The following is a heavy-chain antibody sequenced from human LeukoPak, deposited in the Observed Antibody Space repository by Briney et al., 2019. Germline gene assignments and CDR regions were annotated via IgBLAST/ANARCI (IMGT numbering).Heavy chain of an antibody. CDR2: INPNSGGT. Sequence: ASVKVSCKASGYTFTGYYMHWVRQAPGQGLEWMGRINPNSGGTNYAQKFHGRVTMTRDTSISTAYMELSRLRSDDTAVYYCARDGDPYYYYYMDVWGKGTTVTVSS. CDR3: ARDGDPYYYYYMDV. J-gene: IGHJ6*03. CDR1: GYTFTGYY. D-gene: IGHD3-3*01. V-gene: IGHV1-2*06.